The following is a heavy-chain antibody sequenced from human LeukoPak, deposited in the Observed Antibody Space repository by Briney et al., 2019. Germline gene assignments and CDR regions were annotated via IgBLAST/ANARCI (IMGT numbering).Heavy chain of an antibody. Sequence: ASVKVSCKASGYTFTSYYMHWVRQAPGQGLEWMGIINPSGGSTSYAQKFQGRVTMTRDTSTSTVYMELSSLRSEDTAVYYCARDAYPAPVTAISARPADYWGQGTLVTVSS. CDR1: GYTFTSYY. CDR3: ARDAYPAPVTAISARPADY. V-gene: IGHV1-46*01. CDR2: INPSGGST. J-gene: IGHJ4*02. D-gene: IGHD2-21*02.